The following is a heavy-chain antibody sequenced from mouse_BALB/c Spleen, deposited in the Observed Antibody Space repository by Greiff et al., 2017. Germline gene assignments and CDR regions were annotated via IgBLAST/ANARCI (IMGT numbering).Heavy chain of an antibody. Sequence: QVPLQVSGPGLLQPSQTLSLTCSFSGFSLTTSGMGVGWHRQPSGKGLEWLAHIWWDDDKRYNPALKSRLTISKDTSSNQVFLKIASVDTADTATDYCARIAPIWDDAMDYWGQGTSVTVSS. J-gene: IGHJ4*01. V-gene: IGHV8-8*01. CDR1: GFSLTTSGMG. D-gene: IGHD4-1*01. CDR2: IWWDDDK. CDR3: ARIAPIWDDAMDY.